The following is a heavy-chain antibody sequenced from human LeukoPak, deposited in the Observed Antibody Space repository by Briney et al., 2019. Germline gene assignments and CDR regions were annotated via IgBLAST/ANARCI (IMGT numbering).Heavy chain of an antibody. Sequence: GGSLRLSCAASGFTFGDYAMTWVRQAPGKGMEWVSGINWNGGSTGYADSVKGRFTISRDNAKNSLYLQMNSLRAEDTAFYYCSRDRIVRATSPGGYWGQGTLVTVSS. D-gene: IGHD1-26*01. CDR3: SRDRIVRATSPGGY. V-gene: IGHV3-20*04. CDR1: GFTFGDYA. J-gene: IGHJ4*02. CDR2: INWNGGST.